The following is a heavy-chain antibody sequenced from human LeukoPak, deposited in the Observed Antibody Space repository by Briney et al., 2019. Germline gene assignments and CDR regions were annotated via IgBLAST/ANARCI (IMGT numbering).Heavy chain of an antibody. CDR3: ARDSPIVVPFDY. V-gene: IGHV1-2*02. D-gene: IGHD3-10*01. CDR1: VYTFTGYY. J-gene: IGHJ4*02. CDR2: INPNSGGT. Sequence: ASVKVSCKASVYTFTGYYMHWVRQAPGQGLEWMGWINPNSGGTNYAQKFQGRVTMTRDTSISTAYMELSRLRSDDTAVYYCARDSPIVVPFDYWGQGTLVTVSS.